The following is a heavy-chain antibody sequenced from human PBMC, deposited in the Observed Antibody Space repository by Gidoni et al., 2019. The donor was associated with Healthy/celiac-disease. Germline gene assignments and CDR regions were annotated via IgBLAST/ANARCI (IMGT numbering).Heavy chain of an antibody. Sequence: QLQLQESGPGLVTPSETLSLTCTVSGGCISSSSYYWGWIRQPPGKGLEWIGSIYYSGSTYYNPSLKSRVTISVDTSKNQFSLKLSSVTAADTAVYYCARLIYGDYWGEVDYWGQGTLVTVSS. CDR3: ARLIYGDYWGEVDY. D-gene: IGHD4-17*01. V-gene: IGHV4-39*01. J-gene: IGHJ4*02. CDR1: GGCISSSSYY. CDR2: IYYSGST.